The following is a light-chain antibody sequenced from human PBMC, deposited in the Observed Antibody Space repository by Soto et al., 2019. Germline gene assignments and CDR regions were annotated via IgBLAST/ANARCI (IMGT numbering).Light chain of an antibody. V-gene: IGLV2-14*03. J-gene: IGLJ2*01. Sequence: QSALTQPASVSGSPGQSITISCTGTSSDVGGYIYVSWYQQHPGKAPRLMIYDVGNRPSGVSNRFSVSKSGNTASLTISGLQAEDEADYYCSSYASSSTHVAFGGGTKLTVL. CDR3: SSYASSSTHVA. CDR1: SSDVGGYIY. CDR2: DVG.